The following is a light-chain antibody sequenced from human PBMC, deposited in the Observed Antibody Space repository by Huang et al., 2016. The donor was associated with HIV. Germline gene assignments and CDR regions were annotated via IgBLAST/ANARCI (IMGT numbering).Light chain of an antibody. CDR1: QGVSSY. CDR3: QQSYRYPFT. J-gene: IGKJ3*01. V-gene: IGKV1-39*01. CDR2: AAS. Sequence: DIQMTQSPSSLSASVGDRVTLTCRASQGVSSYLNWYQQKPGKAPELLIYAASSLQSGVPSRFSGSGSGTDFTLTISSLQPEDFATYYCQQSYRYPFTFGPGNKVDI.